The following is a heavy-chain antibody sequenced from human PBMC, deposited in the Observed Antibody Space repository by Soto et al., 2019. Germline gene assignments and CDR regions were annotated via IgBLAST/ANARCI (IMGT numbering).Heavy chain of an antibody. CDR3: ARELQGLYYFDY. CDR1: EYTFSSYT. CDR2: INAGNGDS. J-gene: IGHJ4*02. Sequence: ASVKVSCKASEYTFSSYTLHWVRQAPGHRLEWMGWINAGNGDSKYSQKFQGRVSISRDTSASTASMELSSLTSEDTAVYYCARELQGLYYFDYWGQGTLVTVYS. D-gene: IGHD4-4*01. V-gene: IGHV1-3*01.